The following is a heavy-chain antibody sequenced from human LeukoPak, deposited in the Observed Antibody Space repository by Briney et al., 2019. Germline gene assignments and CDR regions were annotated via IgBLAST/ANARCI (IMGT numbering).Heavy chain of an antibody. D-gene: IGHD2-2*01. CDR2: INHSGST. J-gene: IGHJ2*01. CDR1: GGSFSGYY. Sequence: SETLSLTCAVYGGSFSGYYWSWIRQPPGKGLEWIGEINHSGSTNYNPSLKSRVTISVDTSKNQFSLKLSSVTAADTAVYYCARVGLKYQRWYFDLWGHGTLVTVSS. CDR3: ARVGLKYQRWYFDL. V-gene: IGHV4-34*01.